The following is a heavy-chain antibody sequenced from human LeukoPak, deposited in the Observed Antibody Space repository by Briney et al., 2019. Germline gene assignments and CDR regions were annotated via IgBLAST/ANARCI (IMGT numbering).Heavy chain of an antibody. CDR3: ARHPLLDSPVYYYYMDV. Sequence: ASVKVSCKASGGTFSSYAISWVRQAPGQGLEWMGGIIPIFGTANYAQKFQGRVTITADESTSTAYMELSSLRSEDTAVYYCARHPLLDSPVYYYYMDVWGKGTTVTVSS. CDR1: GGTFSSYA. D-gene: IGHD2-2*03. J-gene: IGHJ6*03. V-gene: IGHV1-69*13. CDR2: IIPIFGTA.